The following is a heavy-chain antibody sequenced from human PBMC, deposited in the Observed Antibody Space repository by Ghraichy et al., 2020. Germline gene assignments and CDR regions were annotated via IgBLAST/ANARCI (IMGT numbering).Heavy chain of an antibody. D-gene: IGHD3-3*01. Sequence: GGSLRLSCAASGFTISSYAMSWVRQAPGKGLEWVSGIFGGDGGTHYADSVKGRFTVSRDNSKNTLFLQMNSLRAEDTAVYYCAKGDGLLRLLEIDYWGQGTLVTVSS. J-gene: IGHJ4*02. CDR1: GFTISSYA. CDR3: AKGDGLLRLLEIDY. CDR2: IFGGDGGT. V-gene: IGHV3-23*01.